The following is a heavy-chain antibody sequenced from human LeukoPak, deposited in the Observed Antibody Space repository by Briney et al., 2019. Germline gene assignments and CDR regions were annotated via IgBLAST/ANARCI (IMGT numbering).Heavy chain of an antibody. J-gene: IGHJ4*02. CDR2: INPSGGST. D-gene: IGHD1/OR15-1a*01. Sequence: ASVKVSCKASGYTFTSYYMHWVRQAPGQGLEWMGIINPSGGSTTYAQKFQGRVTMTRDTSTRTVYMELSSLRSEDTAVYYCARVFGRQTIDYWGQGTLVTVSS. CDR1: GYTFTSYY. CDR3: ARVFGRQTIDY. V-gene: IGHV1-46*01.